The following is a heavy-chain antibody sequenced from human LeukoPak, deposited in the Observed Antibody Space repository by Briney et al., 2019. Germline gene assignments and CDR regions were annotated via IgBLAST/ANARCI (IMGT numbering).Heavy chain of an antibody. J-gene: IGHJ4*02. CDR1: GYSFSTFD. D-gene: IGHD2-15*01. Sequence: ASVKVSCKASGYSFSTFDINWVRQAPGQGPEWMRWMNPNSGNTGYAQKFQGRVTLTRSTSMTTAYMELSSLRSEDTAVYYCARQSLDGGSCYDYWGQGTPVTISS. V-gene: IGHV1-8*01. CDR3: ARQSLDGGSCYDY. CDR2: MNPNSGNT.